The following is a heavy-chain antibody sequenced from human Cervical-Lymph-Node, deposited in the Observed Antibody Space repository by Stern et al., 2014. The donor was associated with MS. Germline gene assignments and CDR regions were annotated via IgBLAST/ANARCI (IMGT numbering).Heavy chain of an antibody. J-gene: IGHJ5*02. Sequence: EVHLVESGGGLVQPGGSLRLSCAASGFSFSSFGMNWVRQAPGKGLEWVSYISSRSSTIYYAASVKGRFTISRDNAKSSLYLQMSSLRDEDTAVYYCARGDGYNLSWGQGTLVTVSS. CDR1: GFSFSSFG. CDR3: ARGDGYNLS. CDR2: ISSRSSTI. V-gene: IGHV3-48*02. D-gene: IGHD5-24*01.